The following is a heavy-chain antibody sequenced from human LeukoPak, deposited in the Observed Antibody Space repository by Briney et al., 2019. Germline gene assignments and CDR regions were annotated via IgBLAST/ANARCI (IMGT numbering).Heavy chain of an antibody. CDR3: ARGSAPSKVDY. CDR1: GFTFSSYS. V-gene: IGHV3-21*01. Sequence: PGGSLRLSCAASGFTFSSYSMNWVRQAPGKGMEWVSSISSSSSYIYYADSVKGRFTISRDNAKNSLYLKMNSLRAEDTAVYYCARGSAPSKVDYWGQGTLVTVSS. J-gene: IGHJ4*02. CDR2: ISSSSSYI.